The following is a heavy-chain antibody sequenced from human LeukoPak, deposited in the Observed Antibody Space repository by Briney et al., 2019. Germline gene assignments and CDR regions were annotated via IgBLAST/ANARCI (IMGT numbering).Heavy chain of an antibody. CDR3: VKDAPNGSVDF. D-gene: IGHD2-8*01. Sequence: PGGSLRLSCVTSGFTFERYVMHWMRLAPGKGLECVSSIHPNNGGVGYAASVKGRFAISRDNARNPLYLEMTSLRPEDTAVYYCVKDAPNGSVDFWGRGTLVTVSS. CDR2: IHPNNGGV. V-gene: IGHV3-9*01. J-gene: IGHJ4*02. CDR1: GFTFERYV.